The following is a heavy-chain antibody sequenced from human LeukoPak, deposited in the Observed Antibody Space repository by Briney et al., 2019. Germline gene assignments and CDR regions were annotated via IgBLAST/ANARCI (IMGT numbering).Heavy chain of an antibody. Sequence: SETLSLTCTVSGGSITSYYWGWIRQPPGKGLEWIGYIYNGGSAKYNPSLKSRVTISIDTSKNQFSLKLSSVTAADTAVYYCARLVGGATRRWSYYCYYMDVWGKGTTVTVSS. CDR3: ARLVGGATRRWSYYCYYMDV. CDR1: GGSITSYY. V-gene: IGHV4-4*09. D-gene: IGHD2-15*01. CDR2: IYNGGSA. J-gene: IGHJ6*03.